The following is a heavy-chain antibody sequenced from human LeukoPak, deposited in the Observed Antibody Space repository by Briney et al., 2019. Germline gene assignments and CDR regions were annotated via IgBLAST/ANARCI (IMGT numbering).Heavy chain of an antibody. CDR1: GYSFSSHW. D-gene: IGHD3-10*01. V-gene: IGHV5-51*01. J-gene: IGHJ4*02. Sequence: GESLKISCKGSGYSFSSHWIGWVRQMPGKGLEWVGIIYPDDSDSRYTPSFQGQVTISADKSISTAYLQWNSLKASDTAMYYCARAVHYYGSGTSYYYFDYWGQGTLVTVSS. CDR2: IYPDDSDS. CDR3: ARAVHYYGSGTSYYYFDY.